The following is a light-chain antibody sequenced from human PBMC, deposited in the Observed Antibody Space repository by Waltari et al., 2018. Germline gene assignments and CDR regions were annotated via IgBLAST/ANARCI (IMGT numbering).Light chain of an antibody. J-gene: IGKJ4*02. V-gene: IGKV3-15*01. CDR2: GAS. CDR1: QSITSN. CDR3: QQYNNWLPLT. Sequence: EIVLTQSPVILSVSPGERTTLSCRASQSITSNLAWYQQKPVQSPRLLIYGASTRAAGIPSRVSGSGSGTECTLTISSLQSEDFAVYYCQQYNNWLPLTFGGGTKVEIK.